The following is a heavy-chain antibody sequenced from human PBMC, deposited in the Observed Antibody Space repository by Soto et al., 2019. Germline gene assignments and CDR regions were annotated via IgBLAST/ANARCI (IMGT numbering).Heavy chain of an antibody. CDR2: ISGSGDST. Sequence: EVQLLESGGGLVQPGGSLRLSCAASGFTFSSYAMSWVRQAPGKGLEWVSVISGSGDSTYYGDSVKGRFTISRDNSEVSLYLQMNSLRAEDTAVYYCARRTSGWYLDYWGQGTLVTVSS. D-gene: IGHD6-19*01. V-gene: IGHV3-23*01. J-gene: IGHJ4*02. CDR3: ARRTSGWYLDY. CDR1: GFTFSSYA.